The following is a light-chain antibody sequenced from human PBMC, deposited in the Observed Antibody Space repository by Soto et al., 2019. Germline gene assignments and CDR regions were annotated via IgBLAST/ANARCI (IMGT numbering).Light chain of an antibody. CDR1: SSDVGGYNY. CDR3: SSYTSRSTLV. CDR2: EVS. V-gene: IGLV2-14*01. Sequence: QSLLTHPASLSGSPGQSITISCTGTSSDVGGYNYVSWYQQHPGKAPKLMIYEVSNRPSGVSNRFSGSKSGNTASLTISGLQAEDEADYYCSSYTSRSTLVFGPGTKVTVL. J-gene: IGLJ1*01.